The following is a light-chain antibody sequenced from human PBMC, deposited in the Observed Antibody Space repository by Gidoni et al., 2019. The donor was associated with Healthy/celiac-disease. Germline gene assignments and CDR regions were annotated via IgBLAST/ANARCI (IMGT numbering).Light chain of an antibody. Sequence: DIVLTQSPDSLSVSLGERATINCKSSQSVLYSSNNKNYLAWYQQKPGQPPKLLIYWASTRESGVPDRCSGSGSGTDFTLTISSLQAEDVAVYYCQQYYSTPLTCGGGTKVEIK. V-gene: IGKV4-1*01. CDR1: QSVLYSSNNKNY. CDR3: QQYYSTPLT. J-gene: IGKJ4*01. CDR2: WAS.